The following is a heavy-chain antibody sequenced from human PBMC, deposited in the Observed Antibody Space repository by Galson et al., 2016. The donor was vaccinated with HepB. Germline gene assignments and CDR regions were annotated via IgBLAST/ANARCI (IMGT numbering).Heavy chain of an antibody. CDR1: GFNSSTFT. J-gene: IGHJ4*02. CDR3: ARWSRGTGSSLDF. CDR2: ISSSSLYI. V-gene: IGHV3-21*06. Sequence: SLRLSCAASGFNSSTFTVNWVRQVPGKGLEWVSSISSSSLYIYYADSLRGRFTVSRDNSKNSLFLQMNSLGAEDTAIYYCARWSRGTGSSLDFWGQGTLVTVSS. D-gene: IGHD3-10*01.